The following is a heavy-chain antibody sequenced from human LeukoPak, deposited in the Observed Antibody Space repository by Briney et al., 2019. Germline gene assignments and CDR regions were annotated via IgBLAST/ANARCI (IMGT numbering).Heavy chain of an antibody. J-gene: IGHJ4*02. Sequence: SETLSLTCTVSGDSIINYYWSWIRQPPGKGLQSIGFIYYSGTTHYNPSLKSRVTMSVATSNNQFSLRLSSVTAADTAIYYCARHSGASPHYFDYWGQGALVTVSS. CDR2: IYYSGTT. CDR1: GDSIINYY. CDR3: ARHSGASPHYFDY. D-gene: IGHD1-26*01. V-gene: IGHV4-59*08.